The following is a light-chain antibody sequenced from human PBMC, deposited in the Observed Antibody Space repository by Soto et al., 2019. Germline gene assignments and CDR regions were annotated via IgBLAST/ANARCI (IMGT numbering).Light chain of an antibody. V-gene: IGKV1-5*01. CDR2: DAS. CDR1: QSISVW. Sequence: DIQMTQFPSTLSASIGDRVTITCRASQSISVWMAWYKQIPGKAPQLLIYDASNLQSGVPSRFSGAGSGTEFTLTVSSLQPDDSATYYCQQYNNYPFTFGPGTKVHIK. J-gene: IGKJ3*01. CDR3: QQYNNYPFT.